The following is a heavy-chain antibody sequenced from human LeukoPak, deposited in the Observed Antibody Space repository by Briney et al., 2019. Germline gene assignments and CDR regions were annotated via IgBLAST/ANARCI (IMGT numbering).Heavy chain of an antibody. CDR2: MNPNSGNT. CDR3: ARGGASAAARRFDP. J-gene: IGHJ5*02. CDR1: GYTFTSYD. V-gene: IGHV1-8*01. Sequence: ASVKVSRKTSGYTFTSYDINWVRQAAGQGLEWMGWMNPNSGNTGYAQKFQGRVTITSSTSTSTAFMELGSLTSEDTAVYYCARGGASAAARRFDPWGQGTLVTVSS. D-gene: IGHD6-13*01.